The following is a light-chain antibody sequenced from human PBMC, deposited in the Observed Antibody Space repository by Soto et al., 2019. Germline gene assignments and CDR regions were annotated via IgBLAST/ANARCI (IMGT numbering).Light chain of an antibody. Sequence: EFVLTQSPGTLSLSPGEXXXXXXXXSQSVSTRSLAWYQQKPGQAPRLLISDASTRATGIPARFSGSGSGTEFTLTVSSLQSEDFAVYYCQQYIKWPITFGQGTRLEIK. J-gene: IGKJ5*01. CDR1: QSVSTRS. CDR3: QQYIKWPIT. CDR2: DAS. V-gene: IGKV3-15*01.